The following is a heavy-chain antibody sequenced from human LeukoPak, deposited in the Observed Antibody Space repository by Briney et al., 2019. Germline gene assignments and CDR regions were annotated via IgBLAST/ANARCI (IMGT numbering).Heavy chain of an antibody. CDR3: ARTGGDSAEIGGYYYMDV. CDR1: GGSISSYY. V-gene: IGHV4-59*01. D-gene: IGHD2-21*02. Sequence: SETLSLTCTVSGGSISSYYWSWIRQPPGKGLEWIGYIYYSGSTNYNPSLKSRVTISVDTSKNQFSLKLSSVTAADTAVYYCARTGGDSAEIGGYYYMDVWGKGTTVTVSS. CDR2: IYYSGST. J-gene: IGHJ6*03.